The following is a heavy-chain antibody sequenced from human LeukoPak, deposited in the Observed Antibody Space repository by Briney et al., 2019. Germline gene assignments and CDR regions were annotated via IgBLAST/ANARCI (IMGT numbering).Heavy chain of an antibody. CDR2: ISSYNGHT. J-gene: IGHJ4*02. D-gene: IGHD1-14*01. CDR3: ARDLGGNPGDF. CDR1: GYTFVNYG. V-gene: IGHV1-18*01. Sequence: ASVKVSCKASGYTFVNYGVSRVRQAPGQGLEWMGFISSYNGHTNYAQRFQGRVTMTTETSTTTVYMELRSLRSDDTAVYYCARDLGGNPGDFWGQGTLVTVSS.